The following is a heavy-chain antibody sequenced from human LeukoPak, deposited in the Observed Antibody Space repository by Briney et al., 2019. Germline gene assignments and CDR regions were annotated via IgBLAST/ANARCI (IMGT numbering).Heavy chain of an antibody. CDR1: GFTFDDYA. CDR3: AKIGYFDWSQAGY. Sequence: GGSLRLSCAASGFTFDDYAMHWVRQAPGKGLEWVSGISWNSGSIGYADSVKGRFTISRDNAKNSLYLQMNSLRAEDTAVYYCAKIGYFDWSQAGYWGQGTLVTVSS. D-gene: IGHD3-9*01. CDR2: ISWNSGSI. V-gene: IGHV3-9*01. J-gene: IGHJ4*02.